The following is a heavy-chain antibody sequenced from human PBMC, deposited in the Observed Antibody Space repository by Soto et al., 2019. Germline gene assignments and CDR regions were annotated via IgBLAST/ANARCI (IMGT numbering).Heavy chain of an antibody. D-gene: IGHD5-18*01. CDR2: IYYSGST. V-gene: IGHV4-31*03. J-gene: IGHJ4*02. CDR3: ARGVDTAMVTDY. CDR1: GGSISSGGYY. Sequence: TLSLTCTVSGGSISSGGYYWSWIRQHPGKGLEWIGYIYYSGSTYYNPSLKSRVTISVDTSKNQFSLKLSSVTAADTAVYYCARGVDTAMVTDYWGQGTLVTVS.